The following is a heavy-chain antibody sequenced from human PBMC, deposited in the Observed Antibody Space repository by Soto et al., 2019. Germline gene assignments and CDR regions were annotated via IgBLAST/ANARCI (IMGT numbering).Heavy chain of an antibody. CDR2: IYYSGST. CDR1: GGSISSGGYY. Sequence: PSETLSLTCTVSGGSISSGGYYWSWIRQHPGKGLEWIGYIYYSGSTYYNPSLKSRVTISVDTSKNQFSLKLSSVTAADTAVYYCARDSITGTTSYYGMDVWGQGTTVTVSS. J-gene: IGHJ6*02. CDR3: ARDSITGTTSYYGMDV. V-gene: IGHV4-31*03. D-gene: IGHD1-7*01.